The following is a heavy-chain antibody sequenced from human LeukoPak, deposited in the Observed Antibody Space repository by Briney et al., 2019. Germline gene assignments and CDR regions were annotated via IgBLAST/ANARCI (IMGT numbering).Heavy chain of an antibody. D-gene: IGHD4-17*01. Sequence: GGSLRLSCAASGFTFNSYGMSWVRQAPGKGLEWVANIKQEGSEKYYVDSVKGRFTISRDNSKNTLYLQMNSLRAEDTAVYYCASALRKYYFDYWRQGTLAPVSS. CDR2: IKQEGSEK. CDR1: GFTFNSYG. J-gene: IGHJ4*02. V-gene: IGHV3-7*01. CDR3: ASALRKYYFDY.